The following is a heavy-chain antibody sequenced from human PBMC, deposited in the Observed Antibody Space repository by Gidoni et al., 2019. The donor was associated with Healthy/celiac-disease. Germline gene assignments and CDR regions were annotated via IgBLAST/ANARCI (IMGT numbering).Heavy chain of an antibody. CDR3: ARVSRIAAGGRAQGYYMDV. Sequence: QVQLQQWGAGLLKPSETLSLTCAVYGGSFSGYYWSWIRQPPGKGLEWIGEINHSGSTNYNPSLKSRVTISVDTSKNQFSLKLSSVTAADTAVYYCARVSRIAAGGRAQGYYMDVWGKGTTVTVSS. D-gene: IGHD6-13*01. J-gene: IGHJ6*03. CDR1: GGSFSGYY. V-gene: IGHV4-34*01. CDR2: INHSGST.